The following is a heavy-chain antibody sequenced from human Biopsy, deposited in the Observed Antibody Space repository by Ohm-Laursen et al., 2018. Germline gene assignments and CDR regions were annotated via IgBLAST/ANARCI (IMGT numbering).Heavy chain of an antibody. Sequence: ESSVKVSCKTSGYSSTSYYMHWVRQAPGQGLEWMGMINPSGSTTSYPQIFQGRVTMTRDTSKSTVYMELSSLRSADTAVYFCARNTGWYGDLYYFDYWGQGTLVTVSS. J-gene: IGHJ4*02. V-gene: IGHV1-46*01. CDR1: GYSSTSYY. CDR3: ARNTGWYGDLYYFDY. D-gene: IGHD6-19*01. CDR2: INPSGSTT.